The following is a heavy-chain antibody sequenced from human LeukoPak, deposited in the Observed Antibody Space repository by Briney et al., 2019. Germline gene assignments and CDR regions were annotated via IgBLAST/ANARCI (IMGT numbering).Heavy chain of an antibody. D-gene: IGHD3-10*01. Sequence: PSETLSLTCTVSGGSISSGNFYWSWIRQPPGKGLEWIGYIYNSGSTNYNPSLKSRVTISVDTSKTQFSLKLSSVTAADTAVYYCARDYDGSGRGDVWGQGTTVTVSS. CDR2: IYNSGST. V-gene: IGHV4-61*01. J-gene: IGHJ6*02. CDR1: GGSISSGNFY. CDR3: ARDYDGSGRGDV.